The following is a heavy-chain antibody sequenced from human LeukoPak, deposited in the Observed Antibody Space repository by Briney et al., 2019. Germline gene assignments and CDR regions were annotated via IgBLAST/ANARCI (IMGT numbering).Heavy chain of an antibody. Sequence: PGGSLRLSCAASGFTFSDYYMSWIRQAPGKGLEWVAFIPYDGSNKYYADSVKGRFTISRDNSKNTLYLQMNSLRAEDTAVYYCAKGIWFGEFGDGVTWGQGTLVTVSS. CDR1: GFTFSDYY. D-gene: IGHD3-10*01. CDR3: AKGIWFGEFGDGVT. CDR2: IPYDGSNK. V-gene: IGHV3-30*02. J-gene: IGHJ4*02.